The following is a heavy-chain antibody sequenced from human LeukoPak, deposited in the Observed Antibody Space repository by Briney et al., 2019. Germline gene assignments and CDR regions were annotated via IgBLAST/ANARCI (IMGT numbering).Heavy chain of an antibody. J-gene: IGHJ4*02. CDR2: INHSGST. CDR3: ARGRVFGY. V-gene: IGHV4-34*01. CDR1: GGSFSGYY. Sequence: SETLSLTCAVYGGSFSGYYWSWIRQPPGKGLEWIGEINHSGSTNYNPSLKSRVTISVDTSKNQFSLKLSSVTAADTAVYYCARGRVFGYWGQGTLVTVSS.